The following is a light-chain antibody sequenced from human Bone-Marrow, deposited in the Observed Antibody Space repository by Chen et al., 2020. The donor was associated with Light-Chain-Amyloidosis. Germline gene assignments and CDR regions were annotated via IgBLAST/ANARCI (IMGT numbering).Light chain of an antibody. CDR1: SGSIATNY. Sequence: NFMLTQPHSVSESPGKTVIISCTRSSGSIATNYVQWYQQRPGSSPTTVIYEDDQRPSGVPARFSGSIDRSSNSASLTISGLKSEDEADYCCQSYQGSSQGVFGGGTKLTVL. J-gene: IGLJ3*02. CDR2: EDD. CDR3: QSYQGSSQGV. V-gene: IGLV6-57*01.